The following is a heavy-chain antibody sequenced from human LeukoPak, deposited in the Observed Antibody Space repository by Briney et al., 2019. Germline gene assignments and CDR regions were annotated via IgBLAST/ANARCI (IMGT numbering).Heavy chain of an antibody. J-gene: IGHJ5*02. V-gene: IGHV1-18*01. CDR2: ISAYNGNT. Sequence: GASVKVSCKASGYTFTSYGISWVRQAPGQGLEWMGWISAYNGNTNYAQKLQGRVTMTTDTSTSTAYMELRSLRSDDTAVYYCARGPMVRGTSHNWFDPWGQGTLVTVSS. CDR1: GYTFTSYG. CDR3: ARGPMVRGTSHNWFDP. D-gene: IGHD3-10*01.